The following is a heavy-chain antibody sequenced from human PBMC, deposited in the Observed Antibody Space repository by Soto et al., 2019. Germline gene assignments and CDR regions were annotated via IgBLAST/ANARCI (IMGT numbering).Heavy chain of an antibody. D-gene: IGHD3-10*01. Sequence: GGSLRLSCAASGFTFSNAWMNWVRQAPGKGLEWVGRIKSKTDGGTTDYAAPVKGRFTISRDDSKNTLYLQMNSLKTEDTAVYYCTTRWGDYYYGMDVWGQGTTVTVSS. V-gene: IGHV3-15*07. J-gene: IGHJ6*02. CDR3: TTRWGDYYYGMDV. CDR1: GFTFSNAW. CDR2: IKSKTDGGTT.